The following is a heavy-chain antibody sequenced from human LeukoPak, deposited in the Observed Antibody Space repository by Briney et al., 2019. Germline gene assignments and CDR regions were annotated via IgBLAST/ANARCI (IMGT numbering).Heavy chain of an antibody. CDR2: IKQDGSEK. Sequence: GGSLRLSCVASGFTFDDYGMSWVRQAPGKGLEWVANIKQDGSEKYYVDSVKGRFTISRDNAKNSLYLQMNSLRAEDTAVYYCARDRGYSSGWYGWFDPWGQGTLVTVSS. D-gene: IGHD6-19*01. V-gene: IGHV3-7*03. J-gene: IGHJ5*02. CDR1: GFTFDDYG. CDR3: ARDRGYSSGWYGWFDP.